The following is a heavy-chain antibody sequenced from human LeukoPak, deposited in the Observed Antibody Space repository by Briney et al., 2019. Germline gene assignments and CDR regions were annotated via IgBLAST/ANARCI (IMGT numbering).Heavy chain of an antibody. J-gene: IGHJ4*02. D-gene: IGHD6-19*01. CDR3: ARSGSGWYFDY. CDR2: IWYEGSPK. Sequence: PGESLRLSCAPSGFTFSSYGMHCVRQAPGKGLEWVAVIWYEGSPKYYAASVKGPFTISRDNSMGAVYLQMISLRAEDTAVYYCARSGSGWYFDYWGQGTLVTV. V-gene: IGHV3-33*01. CDR1: GFTFSSYG.